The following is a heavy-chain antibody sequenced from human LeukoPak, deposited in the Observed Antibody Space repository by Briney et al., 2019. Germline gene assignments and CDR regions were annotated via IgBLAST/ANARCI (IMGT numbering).Heavy chain of an antibody. D-gene: IGHD6-13*01. Sequence: SETLSLTCTVSGGSISSYYWSWIRQPPGKGLEWIGYIYYSGSTDYNPSLKSRVTISVDTSKNQFSLKLSSVTAADTAVYYCARGWQQLAHFDYWGQGTLVTVSS. J-gene: IGHJ4*02. CDR1: GGSISSYY. CDR2: IYYSGST. CDR3: ARGWQQLAHFDY. V-gene: IGHV4-59*01.